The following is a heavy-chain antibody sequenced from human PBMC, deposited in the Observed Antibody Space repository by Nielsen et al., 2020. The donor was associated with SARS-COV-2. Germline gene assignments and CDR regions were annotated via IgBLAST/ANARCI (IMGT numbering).Heavy chain of an antibody. D-gene: IGHD6-13*01. V-gene: IGHV1-8*02. CDR3: ARGVGMGYSSSWYVPFPPRHYFDY. CDR1: GYTFTGYY. J-gene: IGHJ4*02. CDR2: INPNSGNT. Sequence: ASVKVSCKASGYTFTGYYMHWVRQAPGQGLEWMGWINPNSGNTGYAQKFQGRVTMTRNTSISTAYMELSSLRSEDTAVYYCARGVGMGYSSSWYVPFPPRHYFDYWGQGTLVTVSS.